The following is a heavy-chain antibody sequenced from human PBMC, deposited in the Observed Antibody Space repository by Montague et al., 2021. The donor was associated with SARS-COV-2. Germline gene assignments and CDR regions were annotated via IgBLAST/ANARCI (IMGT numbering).Heavy chain of an antibody. D-gene: IGHD6-13*01. Sequence: SLRLSCAASGFTFRSYGMFWFRQAPGKGLEWVAVMWNEGSKKYYADSVKGRFTISRDNSKNTLYLHMNSLRAEDTAVYYCAKETIAYGMDVWGQGTTVTVS. V-gene: IGHV3-33*06. CDR2: MWNEGSKK. CDR1: GFTFRSYG. CDR3: AKETIAYGMDV. J-gene: IGHJ6*02.